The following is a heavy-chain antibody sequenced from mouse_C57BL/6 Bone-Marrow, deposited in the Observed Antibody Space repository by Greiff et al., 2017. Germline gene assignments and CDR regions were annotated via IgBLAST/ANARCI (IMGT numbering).Heavy chain of an antibody. Sequence: VQRVESGPELVKPGASVKISCKASGYSFTSYYIHWVKQRPGQGLEWIGWIYPGSGNTKYNEKFKGKATLTADTSSSTAYMQLSSLTSEDSAVYYCARGTASTVVEGGYFDVWGTGTTVTVSS. CDR2: IYPGSGNT. D-gene: IGHD1-1*01. J-gene: IGHJ1*03. V-gene: IGHV1-66*01. CDR3: ARGTASTVVEGGYFDV. CDR1: GYSFTSYY.